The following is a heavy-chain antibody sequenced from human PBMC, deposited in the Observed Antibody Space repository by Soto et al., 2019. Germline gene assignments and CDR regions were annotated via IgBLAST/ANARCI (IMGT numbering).Heavy chain of an antibody. J-gene: IGHJ4*02. CDR3: VKLRYSSDTGSFDH. CDR2: ISGSGGST. D-gene: IGHD2-15*01. CDR1: GFTFSSYA. V-gene: IGHV3-23*01. Sequence: PGGSLRLSCAASGFTFSSYAMSWVRQAPGKGLEWVSGISGSGGSTYYVDSVKGRFTISRDNAKNSLYLQMNSLRAEDTALYYCVKLRYSSDTGSFDHWGQGTLVTVSS.